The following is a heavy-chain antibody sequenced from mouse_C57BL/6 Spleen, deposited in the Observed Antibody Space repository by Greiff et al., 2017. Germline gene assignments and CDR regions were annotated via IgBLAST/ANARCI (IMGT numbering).Heavy chain of an antibody. CDR2: IDPGNGYT. J-gene: IGHJ3*01. Sequence: VQLQQSGAELVRPGASVKLSCTASGFTIKDDYMHWVKQRPEQGLEWIGWIDPGNGYTDYASKFKGKATFTADTSSNTAYLQLSSLTSEDSAVYYCTEDYYGRSYWGQGTLVTVSA. CDR1: GFTIKDDY. D-gene: IGHD1-1*01. CDR3: TEDYYGRSY. V-gene: IGHV14-4*01.